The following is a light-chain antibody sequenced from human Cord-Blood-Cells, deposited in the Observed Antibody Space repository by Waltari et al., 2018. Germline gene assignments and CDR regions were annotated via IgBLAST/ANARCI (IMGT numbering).Light chain of an antibody. V-gene: IGKV3-20*01. CDR1: KSVSSSY. Sequence: IVLTQSPGTLYLSQGERATLSCRASKSVSSSYLAWYQQKPGQAPRRLIYGASIRSPGIPDRFSGSGSWTYFPLTISRLEPEDFAVYYCQQYGSSVFTFGPGTKVDIK. CDR2: GAS. CDR3: QQYGSSVFT. J-gene: IGKJ3*01.